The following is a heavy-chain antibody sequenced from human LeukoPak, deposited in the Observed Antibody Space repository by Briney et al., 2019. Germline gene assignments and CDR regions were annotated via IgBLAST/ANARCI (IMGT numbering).Heavy chain of an antibody. CDR3: ARGRVVVVVAATRVWFDP. D-gene: IGHD2-15*01. V-gene: IGHV4-34*01. CDR2: INHSGST. CDR1: GGSFSGYY. Sequence: PSETLSFTCAVYGGSFSGYYWSWIRQPPGKGLEWIGEINHSGSTNYNPSLKSRVTISVDTSKNQFSLKLSSVTAADTAMYYCARGRVVVVVAATRVWFDPWGQGTLVTVSS. J-gene: IGHJ5*02.